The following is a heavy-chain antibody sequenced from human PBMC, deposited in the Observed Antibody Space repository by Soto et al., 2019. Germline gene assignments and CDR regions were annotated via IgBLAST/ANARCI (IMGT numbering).Heavy chain of an antibody. CDR3: ARDHPGSGPQTYVY. CDR2: IYYSGST. J-gene: IGHJ4*02. V-gene: IGHV4-31*03. CDR1: GGSISSGGYY. Sequence: SETLSLTCTVSGGSISSGGYYWSWIRQHPGKGLEWIGYIYYSGSTYYNPSLKSRVTISVDTSKNQFSLKLSSVTAADTAVYYCARDHPGSGPQTYVYWGQGTLVTVSS. D-gene: IGHD1-1*01.